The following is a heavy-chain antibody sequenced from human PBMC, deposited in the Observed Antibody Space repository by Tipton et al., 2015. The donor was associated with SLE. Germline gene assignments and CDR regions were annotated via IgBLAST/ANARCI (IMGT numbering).Heavy chain of an antibody. CDR2: ISYSGNV. D-gene: IGHD4-17*01. Sequence: TLSLTCAVSGFSISSGYYWGWVRQSPGKGLEWVGTISYSGNVYCNPSLKSRVTISLDRSNNQFSLKVTSLTAADTAVYFRAREGRLAATHPRSPFDFWGQGKLVSVSS. CDR1: GFSISSGYY. J-gene: IGHJ4*02. V-gene: IGHV4-38-2*02. CDR3: AREGRLAATHPRSPFDF.